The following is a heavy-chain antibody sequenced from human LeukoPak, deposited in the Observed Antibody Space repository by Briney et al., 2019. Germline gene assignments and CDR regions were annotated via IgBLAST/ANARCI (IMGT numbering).Heavy chain of an antibody. CDR1: GYSISSGYY. D-gene: IGHD3-10*01. Sequence: SETLSLTCNVSGYSISSGYYWGWIRQPPGQGLEWIATIYHGGSFYYNPSLKSRVRTSLDTSKNQFSLRLGSVTAADTAVYYCARIVYYHGSGSFHKFDYWGQGTLVTVSS. CDR3: ARIVYYHGSGSFHKFDY. CDR2: IYHGGSF. V-gene: IGHV4-38-2*02. J-gene: IGHJ4*02.